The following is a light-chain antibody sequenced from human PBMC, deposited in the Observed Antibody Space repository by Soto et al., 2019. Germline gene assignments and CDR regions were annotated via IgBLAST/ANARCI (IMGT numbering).Light chain of an antibody. V-gene: IGKV3-11*01. CDR2: DAS. CDR3: QQRSNWPT. J-gene: IGKJ1*01. CDR1: QSVSSY. Sequence: EIVLTQSPATLSLPPGERATLSCRASQSVSSYLAWYQQKPGQAPRLLIYDASNRATGIPARFSGSGSGTDFTLTINSLEPEDFAVYYCQQRSNWPTFGQGTKVEIK.